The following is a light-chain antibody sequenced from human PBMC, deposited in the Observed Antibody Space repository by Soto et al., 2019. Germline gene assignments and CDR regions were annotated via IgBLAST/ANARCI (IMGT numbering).Light chain of an antibody. J-gene: IGLJ1*01. CDR1: RSDVGIYNL. CDR3: CSYAGGSTYV. V-gene: IGLV2-23*01. Sequence: QSALTQPASVSGSPGQSITISCTGTRSDVGIYNLVSWYQQHPGKATKLMIYEGSKRPSGVSNRSSGSKSGNTASLTISGLQAEDEADYYCCSYAGGSTYVFGTGTKLTVL. CDR2: EGS.